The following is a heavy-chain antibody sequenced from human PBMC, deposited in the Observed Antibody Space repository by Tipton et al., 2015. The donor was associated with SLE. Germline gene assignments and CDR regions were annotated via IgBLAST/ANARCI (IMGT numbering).Heavy chain of an antibody. J-gene: IGHJ2*01. CDR3: ARPAYDFWSGYHYWYFDL. V-gene: IGHV4-31*03. D-gene: IGHD3-3*01. Sequence: TLSLTCTVSGGSISSGGYYWSWIRQYPGKGLEWIGYIYYTGSTYYNPPLKSRDTRSVDTSKNQFSLKRSSVTAADTAVYYCARPAYDFWSGYHYWYFDLCGRGTLVTVSS. CDR1: GGSISSGGYY. CDR2: IYYTGST.